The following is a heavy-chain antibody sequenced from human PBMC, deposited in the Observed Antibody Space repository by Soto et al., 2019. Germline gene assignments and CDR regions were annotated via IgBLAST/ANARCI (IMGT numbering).Heavy chain of an antibody. Sequence: EVQLLESGGGLVQPGGSLRLSCAASGFTFSSYAMSWVRQAPGKGLEWVSAISGSGGSTYYADSVKGRFTISRDNSKNTLYLQMNSLRAEDTAVYYCAKDVRYYDFWSGYPPGHYWGQGTLVTVSS. V-gene: IGHV3-23*01. J-gene: IGHJ4*02. D-gene: IGHD3-3*01. CDR1: GFTFSSYA. CDR2: ISGSGGST. CDR3: AKDVRYYDFWSGYPPGHY.